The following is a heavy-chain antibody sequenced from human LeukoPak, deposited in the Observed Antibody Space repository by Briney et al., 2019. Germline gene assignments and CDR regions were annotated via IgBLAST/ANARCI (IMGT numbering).Heavy chain of an antibody. D-gene: IGHD3-22*01. V-gene: IGHV1-24*01. CDR1: GYTLTELS. Sequence: ASVKVSCKVSGYTLTELSMHWVRQAPGKGLEWMGGFDPEDGETIYAQKFQGRVTMTEDTSTDTAYMELSGLRSEDTAVYYCATGGHDSSGYYYSHWFDPWGQGTLVTVSS. J-gene: IGHJ5*02. CDR3: ATGGHDSSGYYYSHWFDP. CDR2: FDPEDGET.